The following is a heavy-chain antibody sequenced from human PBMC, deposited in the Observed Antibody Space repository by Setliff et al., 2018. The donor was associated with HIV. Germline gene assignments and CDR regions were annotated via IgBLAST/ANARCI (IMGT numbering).Heavy chain of an antibody. CDR3: TRGRGIIGALVY. D-gene: IGHD2-21*01. CDR2: INPSGGST. CDR1: GGTFSSYG. Sequence: ASVKVSCKASGGTFSSYGIGWVRQAPGQGLEWMGIINPSGGSTSYAQKFQGRVTITADESTSTAYMELYNLRSEDTAMYYCTRGRGIIGALVYWGQGTLVTVSS. V-gene: IGHV1-69*11. J-gene: IGHJ4*02.